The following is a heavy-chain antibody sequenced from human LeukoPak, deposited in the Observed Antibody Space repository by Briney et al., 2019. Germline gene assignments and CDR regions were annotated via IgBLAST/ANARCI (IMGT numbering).Heavy chain of an antibody. CDR1: GFTFSTYA. CDR3: AKAGFVGGDYNYFDY. D-gene: IGHD4-17*01. J-gene: IGHJ4*02. V-gene: IGHV3-23*01. CDR2: ISCSGGGT. Sequence: GGSLRLSCAASGFTFSTYAMSCVRQAPGKGLEWVSSISCSGGGTVYADSVKVRFTISRDNSKDTLLLQISSHRAESTAVYYLAKAGFVGGDYNYFDYWGQGTLVTVSS.